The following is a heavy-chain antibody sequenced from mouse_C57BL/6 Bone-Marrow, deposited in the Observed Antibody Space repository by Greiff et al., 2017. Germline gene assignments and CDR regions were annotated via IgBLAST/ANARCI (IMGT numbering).Heavy chain of an antibody. V-gene: IGHV5-4*03. J-gene: IGHJ3*01. CDR1: GFTFSSYA. D-gene: IGHD4-1*01. CDR2: ISDGGSYT. Sequence: EVKVVESGGGLVKPGGSLKLSCAASGFTFSSYAMSWVRQTPEKGLEWVATISDGGSYTYYPDNVKGRFTISRDNAKNNLYLQMSHLKSEDTAMYYCARTNCDGIADRGQGTLVTVSA. CDR3: ARTNCDGIAD.